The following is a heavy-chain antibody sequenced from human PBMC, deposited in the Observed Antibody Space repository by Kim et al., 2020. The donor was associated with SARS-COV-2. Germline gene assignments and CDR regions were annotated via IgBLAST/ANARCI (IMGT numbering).Heavy chain of an antibody. V-gene: IGHV1-24*01. CDR3: AISNPFTSPNWFDP. J-gene: IGHJ5*02. D-gene: IGHD2-2*01. CDR2: FDPEDGET. Sequence: ASVKVSCKVSGYTLIELSMHWVRQAPGKGLEWMGGFDPEDGETIYAQKFQGRVTMTEDTSTDTAYMELSSLRSEDTAVYYCAISNPFTSPNWFDPWGQGTLVTVSS. CDR1: GYTLIELS.